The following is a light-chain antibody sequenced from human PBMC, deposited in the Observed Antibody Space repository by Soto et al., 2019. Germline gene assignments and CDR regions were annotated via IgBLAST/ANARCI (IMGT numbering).Light chain of an antibody. CDR3: PSFTTTSTHV. Sequence: QSALTQPASLSGSPGQSITISCTGTSSDIGAYDYVSWFQQHPGKAPKLMISEVNNRPSGVSNRFSGSKSGNTAYLTISGLQVEDEAEYFCPSFTTTSTHVFGTGTKVTVL. V-gene: IGLV2-14*01. CDR2: EVN. CDR1: SSDIGAYDY. J-gene: IGLJ1*01.